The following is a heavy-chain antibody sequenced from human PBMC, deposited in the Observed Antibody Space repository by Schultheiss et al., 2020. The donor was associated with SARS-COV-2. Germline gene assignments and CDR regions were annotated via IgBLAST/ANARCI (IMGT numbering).Heavy chain of an antibody. Sequence: SETLSLTCAVYGGSFSGYYWSWIRQPPGKGLEWIGEINHSGSTNYNPSLKSRVTISVDTSKNQFSLKLSSVTAADTAVYYCARAWDGYKDYWGQGTLVTVSS. CDR2: INHSGST. CDR3: ARAWDGYKDY. V-gene: IGHV4-34*01. CDR1: GGSFSGYY. D-gene: IGHD3-22*01. J-gene: IGHJ4*02.